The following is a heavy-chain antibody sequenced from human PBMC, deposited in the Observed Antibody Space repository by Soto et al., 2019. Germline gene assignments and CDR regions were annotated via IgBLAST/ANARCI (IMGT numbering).Heavy chain of an antibody. CDR2: VSYDGTDK. J-gene: IGHJ6*02. Sequence: QVQLVESGGGVVQPGRSLRLSCAASGFTLSSYGMHWVRQAPGTGLEWVAVVSYDGTDKYYADSVKGRCTISRDNSKNTLYLQMNSLRPEDTAVYYGAKDATRFSMPLPMDVWGQGTTVTVSS. D-gene: IGHD2-2*01. V-gene: IGHV3-30*18. CDR3: AKDATRFSMPLPMDV. CDR1: GFTLSSYG.